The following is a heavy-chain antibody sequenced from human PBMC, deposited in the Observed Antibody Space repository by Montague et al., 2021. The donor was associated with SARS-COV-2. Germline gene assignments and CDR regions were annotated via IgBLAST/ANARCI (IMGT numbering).Heavy chain of an antibody. CDR2: IYYSGST. Sequence: SETLSPTCTVSGGSISTYYWSWIRQPPGKGLEWIGYIYYSGSTNYSPSLKSRVTISVDTSKNQFSLKLSSVTAADTAVYYCARDGYNAHQNYWYFDLWGRGTLVTDSS. J-gene: IGHJ2*01. CDR1: GGSISTYY. D-gene: IGHD5-24*01. CDR3: ARDGYNAHQNYWYFDL. V-gene: IGHV4-59*12.